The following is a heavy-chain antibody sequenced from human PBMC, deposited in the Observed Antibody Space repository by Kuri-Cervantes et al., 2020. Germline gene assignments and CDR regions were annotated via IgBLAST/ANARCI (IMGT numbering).Heavy chain of an antibody. CDR2: IVVGSGNT. J-gene: IGHJ4*02. Sequence: SVKVSCKASGFTFTSSAVQWVRQARGQRLEWIGWIVVGSGNTNYAQKFQERVTITRDMSTSTAYMELSSLISEDTAVYYCARELYYYESSAYSLLRDWGQGTLVTVSS. D-gene: IGHD3-22*01. V-gene: IGHV1-58*01. CDR3: ARELYYYESSAYSLLRD. CDR1: GFTFTSSA.